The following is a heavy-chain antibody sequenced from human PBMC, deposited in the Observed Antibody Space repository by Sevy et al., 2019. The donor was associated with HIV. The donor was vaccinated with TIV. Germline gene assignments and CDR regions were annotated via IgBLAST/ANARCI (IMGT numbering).Heavy chain of an antibody. CDR2: ISNSGSAI. Sequence: GGSLRLSCAASGFTFRSYEMNWVRQAPGKGLEWISYISNSGSAIFYSDSVKGRFTISRENTKNSLYLEMNSLRAEDTAVYYCARDLPPSATTVAHFDYWGRGILVTVSS. D-gene: IGHD4-17*01. CDR1: GFTFRSYE. J-gene: IGHJ4*02. V-gene: IGHV3-48*03. CDR3: ARDLPPSATTVAHFDY.